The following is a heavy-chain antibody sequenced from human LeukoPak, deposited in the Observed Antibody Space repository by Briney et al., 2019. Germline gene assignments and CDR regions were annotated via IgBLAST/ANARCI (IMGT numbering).Heavy chain of an antibody. Sequence: GGSLRLSCAAPGFTFSSYAMSWVRQAPGKGLEWVSSISSSGYNTYYADSVKGRFTISRDNSENTLYLQMRSLRGEDTAVYYCAKRDRPCSGDCSAPYYFDYWGQGTLVTASS. CDR1: GFTFSSYA. D-gene: IGHD2-21*02. CDR2: ISSSGYNT. CDR3: AKRDRPCSGDCSAPYYFDY. V-gene: IGHV3-23*01. J-gene: IGHJ4*02.